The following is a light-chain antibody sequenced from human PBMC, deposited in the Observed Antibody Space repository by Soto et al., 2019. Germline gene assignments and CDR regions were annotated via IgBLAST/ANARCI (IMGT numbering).Light chain of an antibody. J-gene: IGKJ1*01. CDR3: QQYGSSACT. Sequence: PGQRVTLSCRASQSVSSSYLTWYQQKPGQAPRLLIYGASSRATGIPDRFSGSGSGTDFTLTISRLEPEDFAVFYCQQYGSSACTFGQGTKVDIK. V-gene: IGKV3-20*01. CDR1: QSVSSSY. CDR2: GAS.